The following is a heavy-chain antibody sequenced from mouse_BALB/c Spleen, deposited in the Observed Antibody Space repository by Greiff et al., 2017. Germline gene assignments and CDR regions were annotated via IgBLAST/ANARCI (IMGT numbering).Heavy chain of an antibody. Sequence: VQLQQPGAELVKPGASVKLSCKASGYTFTSYWMHWVKQRPGQGLEWIGEINPSNGRTNYNEKFKSKATLTVDKSSSTAYMQLSSLTSEDSAVYYCANYRYDGGYAMDYWGQGTSVTVSS. D-gene: IGHD2-14*01. CDR2: INPSNGRT. CDR1: GYTFTSYW. CDR3: ANYRYDGGYAMDY. J-gene: IGHJ4*01. V-gene: IGHV1S81*02.